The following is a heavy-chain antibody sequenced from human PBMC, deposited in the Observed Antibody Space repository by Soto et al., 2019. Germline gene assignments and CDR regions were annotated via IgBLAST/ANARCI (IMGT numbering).Heavy chain of an antibody. CDR1: GFTFGDYA. CDR3: TREDDYGGNSNY. CDR2: IRSKAYGGTT. V-gene: IGHV3-49*03. J-gene: IGHJ4*02. Sequence: EVQLVESGGGLVQPGRSLRLSCTASGFTFGDYAMSWFRQAPGKGLEWVGFIRSKAYGGTTEYAASVKGRFTISRXXCKSIAYLQMNSLKTEDTAVYYCTREDDYGGNSNYWGQGTLVTVSS. D-gene: IGHD4-17*01.